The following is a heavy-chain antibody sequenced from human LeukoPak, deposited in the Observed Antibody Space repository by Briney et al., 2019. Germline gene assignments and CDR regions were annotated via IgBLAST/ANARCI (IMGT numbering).Heavy chain of an antibody. CDR3: HTSDTQRDF. V-gene: IGHV3-30*02. CDR2: VQYDVISK. Sequence: PGGSLRLSCAASGFIFSSYGMHWVRQAPGKGLQWVAFVQYDVISKYYADPVKGRFAISRDNSKNMLYLDMNTLRPEDTAIYFCHTSDTQRDFWGQGTLVTVSS. CDR1: GFIFSSYG. J-gene: IGHJ4*02.